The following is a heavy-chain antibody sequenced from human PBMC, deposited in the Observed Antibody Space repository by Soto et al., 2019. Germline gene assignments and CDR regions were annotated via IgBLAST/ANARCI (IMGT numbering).Heavy chain of an antibody. CDR2: IVRNGGST. D-gene: IGHD3-22*01. Sequence: LRLSCSACGCSFSNYAMHWVRKAPGKGLEYVSAIVRNGGSTYYADSVKGRFTISRDNSKNTLYLQMSSLRAEDTAVYYCVKEGYYYDSSGYYYGWFDPWGQGTLVTVSS. V-gene: IGHV3-64D*06. CDR1: GCSFSNYA. J-gene: IGHJ5*02. CDR3: VKEGYYYDSSGYYYGWFDP.